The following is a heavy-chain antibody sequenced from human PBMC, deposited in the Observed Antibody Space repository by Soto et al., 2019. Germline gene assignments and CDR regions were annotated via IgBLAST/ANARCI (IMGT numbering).Heavy chain of an antibody. CDR3: ARDKGLPGSTRPYYYYYYGMDV. V-gene: IGHV3-48*02. D-gene: IGHD5-18*01. CDR2: ISSSSSTI. CDR1: GFTFSSYS. Sequence: GGSLRLSCAASGFTFSSYSMNWVRQAPGKGLEWVSYISSSSSTIYYADSVKGRFTISRDNAKNSLYLQMNSLRDEDTAVYYCARDKGLPGSTRPYYYYYYGMDVWGQGTTVTVSS. J-gene: IGHJ6*02.